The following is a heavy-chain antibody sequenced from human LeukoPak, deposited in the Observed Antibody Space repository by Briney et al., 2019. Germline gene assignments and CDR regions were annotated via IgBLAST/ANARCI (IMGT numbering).Heavy chain of an antibody. V-gene: IGHV4-34*01. D-gene: IGHD2-2*01. CDR3: ARGRERSVWPKYCSSTSCYYFDY. CDR1: GGSFSDQY. J-gene: IGHJ4*02. CDR2: INHSGST. Sequence: SETLSLTCAVHGGSFSDQYWSWIRQPPGKGLEWIGEINHSGSTNYNPSLKSRVTISVDTSKNQFSLKLSSVTAADTAVYCCARGRERSVWPKYCSSTSCYYFDYWGQGTLVTVSS.